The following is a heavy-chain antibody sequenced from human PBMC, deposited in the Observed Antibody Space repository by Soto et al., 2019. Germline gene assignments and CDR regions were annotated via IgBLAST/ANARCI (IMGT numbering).Heavy chain of an antibody. D-gene: IGHD3-10*01. CDR3: AKALTVVRGLIYYGMDV. Sequence: EVQLLESGGGLVQPGGSLRLSCAASGFTFSSYAMSWVRQSPGKGLTWVSVITGSGGSTYYADSVKGRFTISRDNSKNTLYLQMNSLRDDDTAVYYWAKALTVVRGLIYYGMDVWGQGTTVTVSS. V-gene: IGHV3-23*01. CDR2: ITGSGGST. CDR1: GFTFSSYA. J-gene: IGHJ6*02.